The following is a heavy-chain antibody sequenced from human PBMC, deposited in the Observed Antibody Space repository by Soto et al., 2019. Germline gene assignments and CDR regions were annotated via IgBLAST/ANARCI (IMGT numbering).Heavy chain of an antibody. V-gene: IGHV3-30*18. CDR3: AKGVVVVPAASFFDY. Sequence: QVQLVESGGGVVQPGRSLRLSCAASGFTFSSYGMHWVRQAPGKGLERVAVISYDGSNKYYADSVKGRFTISRDNSKNTLYLQMNSLRAEDTAVYYCAKGVVVVPAASFFDYWGQGTLVTVSS. J-gene: IGHJ4*02. CDR2: ISYDGSNK. CDR1: GFTFSSYG. D-gene: IGHD2-2*01.